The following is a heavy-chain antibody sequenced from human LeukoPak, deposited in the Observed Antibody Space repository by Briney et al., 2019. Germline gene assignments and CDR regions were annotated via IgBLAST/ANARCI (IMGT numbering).Heavy chain of an antibody. D-gene: IGHD5-18*01. J-gene: IGHJ4*02. CDR2: IRYNEINK. Sequence: GGSLRLSCAASGFTFSDYGMHWVRQAPGKGLEWVAFIRYNEINKYYADSVKGRFTISRDNSKNTLYLQMNSLRAEDTAVYYCARDLSGVTGYTYGRGIDYWGQGTLVTVSS. V-gene: IGHV3-30*02. CDR3: ARDLSGVTGYTYGRGIDY. CDR1: GFTFSDYG.